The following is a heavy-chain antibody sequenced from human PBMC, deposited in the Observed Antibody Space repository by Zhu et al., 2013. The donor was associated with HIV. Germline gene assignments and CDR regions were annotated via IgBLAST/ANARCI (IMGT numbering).Heavy chain of an antibody. CDR2: INPYNGDT. CDR3: AARGQEMGGAVGEMFYDYGMDV. V-gene: IGHV1-18*01. D-gene: IGHD1-26*01. CDR1: GYTFTSYA. J-gene: IGHJ6*02. Sequence: QVHLVQSGPELKKPGASVRVSCKASGYTFTSYALAWVRQAPGQGLEWMGWINPYNGDTKYARRFQGRVTMSTDTSTNTAYMEVRTLRSDDTGLYYCAARGQEMGGAVGEMFYDYGMDVWGQGTTVTVSS.